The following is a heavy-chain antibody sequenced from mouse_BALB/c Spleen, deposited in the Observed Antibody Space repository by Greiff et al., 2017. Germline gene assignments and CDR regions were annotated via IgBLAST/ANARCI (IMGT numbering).Heavy chain of an antibody. V-gene: IGHV5-12-2*01. J-gene: IGHJ4*01. CDR3: ARFITTVVAPNYYAMDY. D-gene: IGHD1-1*01. CDR2: ISNGGGST. Sequence: DVMLVESGGGLVQPGGSLKLSCAASGFTFSSYTMSWVRQTPEKRLEWVAYISNGGGSTYYPDTVKGRFTISRDNAKNTLYLQMSSLKSEDTAMYYCARFITTVVAPNYYAMDYWGQGTSVTVSS. CDR1: GFTFSSYT.